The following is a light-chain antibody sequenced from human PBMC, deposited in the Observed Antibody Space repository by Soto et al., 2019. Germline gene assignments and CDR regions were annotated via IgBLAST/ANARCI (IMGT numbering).Light chain of an antibody. V-gene: IGLV2-14*03. J-gene: IGLJ2*01. CDR1: SSDVGGYNY. Sequence: QSALTQPASVSGSPGQSITISCTGTSSDVGGYNYVSWYQHHPSKAPKLMIYDVTDRPSGVSNRFSGSKSGNTASLTISGLQAEDEADYYCSSYTSKTTVIFGGGTKLTVL. CDR2: DVT. CDR3: SSYTSKTTVI.